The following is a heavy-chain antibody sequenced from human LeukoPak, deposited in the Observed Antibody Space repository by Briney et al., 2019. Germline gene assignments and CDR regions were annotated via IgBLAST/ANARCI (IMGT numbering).Heavy chain of an antibody. Sequence: GGSLRLSCAASGFTFSSYEMNWVRQAPGKGLEWVSYISSSGSTIYYADSVKGRFTISRDNAKNSLYLQMNSLRAEDTAVYYCAKDYYDSSGYTWPGDYWGQGTLVTVSS. CDR2: ISSSGSTI. CDR3: AKDYYDSSGYTWPGDY. CDR1: GFTFSSYE. V-gene: IGHV3-48*03. J-gene: IGHJ4*02. D-gene: IGHD3-22*01.